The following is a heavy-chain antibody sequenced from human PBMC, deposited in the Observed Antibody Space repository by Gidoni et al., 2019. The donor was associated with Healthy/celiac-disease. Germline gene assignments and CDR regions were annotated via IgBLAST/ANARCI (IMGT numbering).Heavy chain of an antibody. CDR2: INRDGSST. CDR1: GVTFGSYW. Sequence: EVQLAESVGGLAQLGGSLRFSCAAAGVTFGSYWLHWVRQAPGKGLVGVSRINRDGSSTSYADSVKGRFTITRDNAKNTLYLQMNSLRAEDTAVYYCARDDARGSPYYYYYGMDVWGQGTTVTVSS. J-gene: IGHJ6*02. D-gene: IGHD3-10*01. CDR3: ARDDARGSPYYYYYGMDV. V-gene: IGHV3-74*01.